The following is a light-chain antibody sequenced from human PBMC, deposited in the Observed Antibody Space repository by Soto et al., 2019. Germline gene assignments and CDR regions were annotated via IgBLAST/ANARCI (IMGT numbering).Light chain of an antibody. CDR1: QSISNH. CDR3: QQSYTSPTT. Sequence: DIQMTQSPSSLSASVEDRVIITCRASQSISNHLNWYQQKPGKAPKFLIYGASTLQSGVPSRFTGSGSGTDFTLTVNSLQAEDFATYYCQQSYTSPTTFGQGTRLEIK. V-gene: IGKV1-39*01. CDR2: GAS. J-gene: IGKJ5*01.